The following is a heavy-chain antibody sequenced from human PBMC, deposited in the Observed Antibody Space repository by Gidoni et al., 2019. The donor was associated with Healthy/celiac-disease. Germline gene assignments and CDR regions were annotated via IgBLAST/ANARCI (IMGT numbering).Heavy chain of an antibody. V-gene: IGHV3-33*01. D-gene: IGHD3-3*01. CDR2: IWYDGSNK. Sequence: QVQLVESGGGVVQPGRSLRRSCAASGFTFSSYGMHWVRQAPGKGLEWVAVIWYDGSNKYYADSVKGRFTISRDNSKNTLYLQMNSLRAEDTAVYYCARDGARTTIFGVVITTRPRYNWFDPWGQGTLVTVSS. CDR3: ARDGARTTIFGVVITTRPRYNWFDP. J-gene: IGHJ5*02. CDR1: GFTFSSYG.